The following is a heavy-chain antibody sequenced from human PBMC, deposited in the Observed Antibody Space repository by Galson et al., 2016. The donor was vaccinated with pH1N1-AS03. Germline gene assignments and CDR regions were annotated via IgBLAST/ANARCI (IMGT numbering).Heavy chain of an antibody. CDR3: VKGGGYSHGFLEYYFDS. J-gene: IGHJ4*02. V-gene: IGHV3-30*02. Sequence: SLRLSCAASGFVFSTSAIRWVRQSPGKGLEWVAFIRYDESIKNYGDSVKGRFSISRDNPTNTVYLEMNTLRPEDTAVYYCVKGGGYSHGFLEYYFDSWGQGTLVTVSS. CDR1: GFVFSTSA. CDR2: IRYDESIK. D-gene: IGHD3-3*01.